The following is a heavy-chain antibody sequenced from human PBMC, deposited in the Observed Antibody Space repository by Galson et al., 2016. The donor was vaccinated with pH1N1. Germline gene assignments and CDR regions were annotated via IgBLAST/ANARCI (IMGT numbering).Heavy chain of an antibody. J-gene: IGHJ4*02. V-gene: IGHV5-51*03. CDR1: GYRFASQW. CDR2: IYPDDSDT. D-gene: IGHD6-6*01. CDR3: AKSRSKAGIHFDY. Sequence: QSGAEVKKPGESLKISCKGSGYRFASQWIGWVRQMPGKGLEWMGIIYPDDSDTSYNPSFQGQVTISVDKSFSTAYLQWSSLKASDTAMYYWAKSRSKAGIHFDYWGQGTLVTVSS.